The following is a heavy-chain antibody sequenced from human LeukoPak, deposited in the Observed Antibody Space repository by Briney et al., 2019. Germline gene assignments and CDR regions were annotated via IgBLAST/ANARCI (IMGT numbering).Heavy chain of an antibody. CDR2: IYHTGST. CDR1: GGSISSGLYS. J-gene: IGHJ5*02. V-gene: IGHV4-30-2*01. Sequence: PSETLSLTCTVSGGSISSGLYSWSWIRQPLGKGLEWIGYIYHTGSTYYNPSLKSRVTISVDTSKNQFSLRLSSVTAADTAVYYCARLQYCSGTSCYWFDPRGQGTLVTVSS. D-gene: IGHD2-2*01. CDR3: ARLQYCSGTSCYWFDP.